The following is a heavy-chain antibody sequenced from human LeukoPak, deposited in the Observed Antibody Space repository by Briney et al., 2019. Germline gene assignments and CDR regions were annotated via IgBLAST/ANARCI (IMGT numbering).Heavy chain of an antibody. CDR3: ARATIFGVAGGFDP. D-gene: IGHD3-3*01. J-gene: IGHJ5*02. CDR1: GYTFTSQY. V-gene: IGHV1-18*01. Sequence: ASVKVSCKASGYTFTSQYIHWVRQAPGQGLEWMGWISAYNGNTNYAQKLQGRVTMTTDTSTSTAYMELRSLGSDDTAVYYCARATIFGVAGGFDPWGQGTLVTVSS. CDR2: ISAYNGNT.